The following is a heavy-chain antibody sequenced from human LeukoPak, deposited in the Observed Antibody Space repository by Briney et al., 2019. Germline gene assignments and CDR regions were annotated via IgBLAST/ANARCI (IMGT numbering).Heavy chain of an antibody. CDR1: GFTFSNYI. D-gene: IGHD3-16*01. CDR2: ISSGSTNI. V-gene: IGHV3-21*04. CDR3: ANRVAQHDS. Sequence: PGGSLRLSSAASGFTFSNYIMNWVRQAPGKGLEWVSSISSGSTNIYYAGSMRGRFTISRDNAKNSLYLQMNSLRAEDTAVYYCANRVAQHDSWGQGTLVTVSS. J-gene: IGHJ5*02.